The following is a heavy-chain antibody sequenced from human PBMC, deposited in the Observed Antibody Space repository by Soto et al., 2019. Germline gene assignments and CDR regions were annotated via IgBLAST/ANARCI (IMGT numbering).Heavy chain of an antibody. D-gene: IGHD3-16*01. CDR3: ARDLFSSVVGGYFYSMDV. CDR2: ISYDGSNK. Sequence: QVQLVESGGGVVQPGRSLRLSCAASGFTFSNYAMHWVRQAPDKGLEWVAFISYDGSNKVYADSVKGRFTISRVSSKNTVYLQLNSLRAEDTAVYYCARDLFSSVVGGYFYSMDVWGQGTTVTVSS. J-gene: IGHJ6*02. CDR1: GFTFSNYA. V-gene: IGHV3-30*04.